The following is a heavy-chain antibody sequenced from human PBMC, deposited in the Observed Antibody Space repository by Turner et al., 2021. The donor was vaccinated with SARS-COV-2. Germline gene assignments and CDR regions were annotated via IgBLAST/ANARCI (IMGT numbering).Heavy chain of an antibody. D-gene: IGHD6-6*01. CDR1: GFTFSSYG. V-gene: IGHV3-23*01. Sequence: EVQLLESGGGLVQPGGSLRLSCAASGFTFSSYGMSWVRQAPGKWLEWVSGISGRGGSTYYADSVKCRFTISRDNSKNTLYLQMNSLRAEDTAVYYCANIGVRHSSSPYFDYWGQGTLVTVSS. CDR3: ANIGVRHSSSPYFDY. CDR2: ISGRGGST. J-gene: IGHJ4*02.